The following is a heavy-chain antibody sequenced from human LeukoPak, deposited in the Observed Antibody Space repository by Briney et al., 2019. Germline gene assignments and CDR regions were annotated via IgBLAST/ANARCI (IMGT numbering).Heavy chain of an antibody. J-gene: IGHJ4*02. CDR2: ISIISSTI. CDR1: GLIFRAYH. CDR3: ARTHERDLDY. Sequence: PGGSLRLSCAPFGLIFRAYHMNWVRQAPGKGLEWVSYISIISSTIYYADSVKGRLTVSTDDAKNSVSLHMDSLRANDTGAYYCARTHERDLDYWGQGTLVTVSS. V-gene: IGHV3-48*01.